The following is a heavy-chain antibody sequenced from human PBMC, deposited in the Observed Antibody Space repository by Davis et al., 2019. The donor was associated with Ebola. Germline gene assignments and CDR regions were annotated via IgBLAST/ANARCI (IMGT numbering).Heavy chain of an antibody. J-gene: IGHJ4*02. Sequence: GESLKISCAASGFAFRESWMHWVRQAPGRGLVWVSHINSDASSTHYADFVKGRFTISRDNAKNTVSLQMNRLRAEDTAIYYCARDVAYSNYDWGQGTLVTVSS. CDR1: GFAFRESW. CDR2: INSDASST. V-gene: IGHV3-74*01. D-gene: IGHD4-11*01. CDR3: ARDVAYSNYD.